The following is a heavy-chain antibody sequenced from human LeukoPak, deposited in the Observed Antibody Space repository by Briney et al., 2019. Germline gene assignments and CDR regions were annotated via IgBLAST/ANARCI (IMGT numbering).Heavy chain of an antibody. CDR3: AKTAGIAAAADFDY. V-gene: IGHV3-23*01. CDR1: GFTFSNYG. J-gene: IGHJ4*02. D-gene: IGHD6-13*01. Sequence: GGSLRLSCAASGFTFSNYGMSWVRQAPGKGLEWVSSISGSGDSTYYADSVKGRFTISRDNSKNTLYLQMNSLRAEDTAVYYCAKTAGIAAAADFDYWGQGTLVTVSS. CDR2: ISGSGDST.